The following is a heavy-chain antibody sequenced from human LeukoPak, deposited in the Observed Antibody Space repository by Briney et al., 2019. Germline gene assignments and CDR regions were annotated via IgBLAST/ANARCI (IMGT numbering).Heavy chain of an antibody. CDR3: GRYNGILQNWFDP. J-gene: IGHJ5*02. CDR1: GYTFTSYD. V-gene: IGHV1-8*01. Sequence: ASVKVSCKASGYTFTSYDINWVRQATGQGLEWMGWMNPNSGNTGYAQKFQGRVTMTRNTSISTAYMELSSLRSEDTAVDYWGRYNGILQNWFDPWGQGALVTVSS. D-gene: IGHD2-8*01. CDR2: MNPNSGNT.